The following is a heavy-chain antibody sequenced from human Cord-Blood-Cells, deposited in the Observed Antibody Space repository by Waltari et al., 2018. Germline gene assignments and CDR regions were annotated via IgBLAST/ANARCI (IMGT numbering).Heavy chain of an antibody. Sequence: QVQLVQSGAEVKKPGASVKVSCKASGYTFTSYYMHWVRQAPGQGLEWMGIINPSGGSTSYAQKFQGRVTMTRDTSTSTVYMELSSLRSEDTAVYYCARAGIVVVPAASQYFDYWGQGTLVTVSS. D-gene: IGHD2-2*01. CDR1: GYTFTSYY. J-gene: IGHJ4*02. V-gene: IGHV1-46*01. CDR3: ARAGIVVVPAASQYFDY. CDR2: INPSGGST.